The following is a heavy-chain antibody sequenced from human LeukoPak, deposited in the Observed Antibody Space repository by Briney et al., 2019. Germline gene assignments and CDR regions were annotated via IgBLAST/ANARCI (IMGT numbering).Heavy chain of an antibody. CDR3: TTDSVIPIVVVPYYMDV. V-gene: IGHV3-15*01. Sequence: GGSLRLSCAASGFTFSNAWMSWVRQAPGKGLEWVGRIKSKTDGGTTDYAAPVKGRFTISRDDSKNTLYLQMNSLKTEDTAVYYCTTDSVIPIVVVPYYMDVWGKGTTVTVSS. D-gene: IGHD2-2*01. CDR2: IKSKTDGGTT. J-gene: IGHJ6*03. CDR1: GFTFSNAW.